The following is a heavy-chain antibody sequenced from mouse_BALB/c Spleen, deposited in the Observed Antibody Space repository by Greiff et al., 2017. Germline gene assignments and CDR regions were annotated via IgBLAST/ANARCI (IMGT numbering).Heavy chain of an antibody. CDR2: ISSGGSYT. CDR3: ARWDYDAFDY. J-gene: IGHJ2*01. CDR1: GFTFSSYA. V-gene: IGHV5-9-3*01. D-gene: IGHD2-4*01. Sequence: EVKLVESGGGLVKPGGSLKLSCAASGFTFSSYAMSWVRQTPEKRLEWVATISSGGSYTYYPDSVKGRFTISRDNAKNTLYLQMSSLRSEDTAMYYCARWDYDAFDYWGQGTTLTVSS.